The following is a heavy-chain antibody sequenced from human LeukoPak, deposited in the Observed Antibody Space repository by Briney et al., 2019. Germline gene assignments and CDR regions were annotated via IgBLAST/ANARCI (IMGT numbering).Heavy chain of an antibody. CDR1: GYTFTGYY. D-gene: IGHD2-2*01. J-gene: IGHJ5*02. CDR2: INPNSGGT. V-gene: IGHV1-2*02. Sequence: ASVKVSCKASGYTFTGYYMHWVRQAPGQGLEWMGWINPNSGGTNYAQKFQGRVTMSRDTSISTAYMELSRLTSDDTTMYYCARDGDQLDLSWLDPWGKGTMVTVSS. CDR3: ARDGDQLDLSWLDP.